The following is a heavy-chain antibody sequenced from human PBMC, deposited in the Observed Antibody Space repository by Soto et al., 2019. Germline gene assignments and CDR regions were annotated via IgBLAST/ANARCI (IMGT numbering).Heavy chain of an antibody. D-gene: IGHD2-2*03. J-gene: IGHJ4*02. CDR2: MNPNTGVA. CDR3: VRGLRRGYSVY. Sequence: QVQLVQSGAEVKKPGASVKGSCKASGYTFTGYDVNWVRQATGQGLEWVGWMNPNTGVAGFAQKFKGRVTLTGDTSITTAYMELSSLRSEDTAVYYCVRGLRRGYSVYWGQGTLVTVSS. CDR1: GYTFTGYD. V-gene: IGHV1-8*01.